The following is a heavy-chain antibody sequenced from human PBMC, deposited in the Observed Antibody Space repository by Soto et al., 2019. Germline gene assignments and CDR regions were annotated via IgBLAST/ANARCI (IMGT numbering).Heavy chain of an antibody. Sequence: QVQLQESGPGLVKPSETLSLTCIVSGDSISSYYWTWMRQPPGKGLEWIGHMYYSGSTNYNPSLKSRVSISVDTSKNQFSLKLSSVTAADTAVYYCAREGSGWSYFDYWGQGTVVTVSS. D-gene: IGHD6-19*01. J-gene: IGHJ4*02. CDR1: GDSISSYY. V-gene: IGHV4-59*01. CDR2: MYYSGST. CDR3: AREGSGWSYFDY.